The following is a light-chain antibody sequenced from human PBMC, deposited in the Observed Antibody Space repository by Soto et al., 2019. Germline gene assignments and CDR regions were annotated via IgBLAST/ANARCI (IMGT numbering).Light chain of an antibody. J-gene: IGKJ2*01. Sequence: DTQMTQSPSSLSASVGVRVTITCRASQNINHYLNWYQHQPGKAPKLLIYGACSLQCGVPSRFSGGGSGTDFTLTITTLQPEDFATYYCQQSYTLPNTFGQGTNLEIK. CDR2: GAC. CDR3: QQSYTLPNT. CDR1: QNINHY. V-gene: IGKV1-39*01.